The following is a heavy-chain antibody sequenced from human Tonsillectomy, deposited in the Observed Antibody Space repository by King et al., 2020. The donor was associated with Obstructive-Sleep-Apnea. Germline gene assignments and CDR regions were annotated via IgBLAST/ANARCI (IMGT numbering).Heavy chain of an antibody. CDR3: ARDPRNDSSGSYGFDY. J-gene: IGHJ4*02. CDR2: IYYTGST. D-gene: IGHD3-22*01. V-gene: IGHV4-30-4*01. Sequence: QLQESGPGLVKPSQTLSLTCTVSGGAISSGDYYWSWIRQPPGKGLEWIGYIYYTGSTYYSPSLRSRLTISVDTSKNQFSLEVTSVTAADTAVYYCARDPRNDSSGSYGFDYWGQGTLVTVSS. CDR1: GGAISSGDYY.